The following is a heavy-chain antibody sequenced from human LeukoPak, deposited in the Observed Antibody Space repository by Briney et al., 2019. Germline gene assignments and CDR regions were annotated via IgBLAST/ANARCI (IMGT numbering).Heavy chain of an antibody. J-gene: IGHJ4*02. V-gene: IGHV3-30-3*01. CDR3: AKDHSSSGWLRGFDY. Sequence: GGSLRLSCAASGFTFSSYAMHWVRQAPGKGLEWVAVISYDGSNKYYADSVKGRFTISRDNSKNTLYLQMNSLRAEDTAVYYCAKDHSSSGWLRGFDYWGQGTLVTVSS. D-gene: IGHD6-19*01. CDR1: GFTFSSYA. CDR2: ISYDGSNK.